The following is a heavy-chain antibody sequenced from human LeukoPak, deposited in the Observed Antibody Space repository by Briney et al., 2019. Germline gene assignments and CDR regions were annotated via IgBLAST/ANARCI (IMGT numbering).Heavy chain of an antibody. D-gene: IGHD6-13*01. J-gene: IGHJ4*02. V-gene: IGHV1-2*02. CDR2: INPNSGGT. CDR1: GYTFTGYY. Sequence: ASVKVSCKASGYTFTGYYMHWVRQAPGQGLEWMGWINPNSGGTNFAQKFQGRVTMTRDTSISTAYMELSRLRSDDTAVYYCARALGQQLVLFSYWGQGTLVTVSS. CDR3: ARALGQQLVLFSY.